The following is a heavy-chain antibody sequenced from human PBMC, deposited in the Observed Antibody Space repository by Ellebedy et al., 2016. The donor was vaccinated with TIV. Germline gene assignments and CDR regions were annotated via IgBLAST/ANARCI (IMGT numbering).Heavy chain of an antibody. Sequence: GGSLRLXCAASGFTFDDYAMHWVRQAPGKGLEWVSGLTWNSGSIGYADSVKGRFTISRDNAKNSLYLQMNSLRTEDTALYYCTRGNYWGQGTLVTVSS. CDR3: TRGNY. CDR1: GFTFDDYA. D-gene: IGHD3-10*01. J-gene: IGHJ4*02. CDR2: LTWNSGSI. V-gene: IGHV3-9*01.